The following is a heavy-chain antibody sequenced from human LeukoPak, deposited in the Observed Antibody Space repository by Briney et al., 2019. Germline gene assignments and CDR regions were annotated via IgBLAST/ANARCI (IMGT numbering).Heavy chain of an antibody. CDR1: GFTFSSYE. CDR3: ARVRVGGYSYGSPYYYMDV. J-gene: IGHJ6*03. CDR2: ISSSSSTI. D-gene: IGHD5-18*01. Sequence: PGGSLRLACAASGFTFSSYEMNWVRQAPGKGLEWVSYISSSSSTIYYADSVKGRSTISRDNAKNSLYLQMNSLRAEDTAVYYCARVRVGGYSYGSPYYYMDVWGKGTTVTVSS. V-gene: IGHV3-48*01.